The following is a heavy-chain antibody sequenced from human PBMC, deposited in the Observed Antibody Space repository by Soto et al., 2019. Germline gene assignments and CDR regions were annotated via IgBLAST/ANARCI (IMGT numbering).Heavy chain of an antibody. CDR1: GGTFSSYA. D-gene: IGHD2-21*02. J-gene: IGHJ5*02. CDR3: ARGSPCGGDCYSGRWFDP. V-gene: IGHV1-69*06. Sequence: SVKVSCKASGGTFSSYAISWVRQAPGQGLEWMGGIIPIFGTANYAQKFQGRVTITADKSTSTAYMELSSLRSEDTAVYYCARGSPCGGDCYSGRWFDPWGQGTLVTVSS. CDR2: IIPIFGTA.